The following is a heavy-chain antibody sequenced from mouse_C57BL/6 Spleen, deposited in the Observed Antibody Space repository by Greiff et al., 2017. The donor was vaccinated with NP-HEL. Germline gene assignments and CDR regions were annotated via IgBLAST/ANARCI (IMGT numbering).Heavy chain of an antibody. CDR3: ARVGLLSDY. CDR2: IHPNSGST. Sequence: LQPGAELVKPGASVKLSCKASGYTFTSYWMHWVKQRPGQGLEWIGMIHPNSGSTNYNEKFKSKATLTVDKSSSTAYMQLSSLTSEDSAVYYCARVGLLSDYWGQGTTLTVSS. J-gene: IGHJ2*01. CDR1: GYTFTSYW. V-gene: IGHV1-64*01. D-gene: IGHD2-12*01.